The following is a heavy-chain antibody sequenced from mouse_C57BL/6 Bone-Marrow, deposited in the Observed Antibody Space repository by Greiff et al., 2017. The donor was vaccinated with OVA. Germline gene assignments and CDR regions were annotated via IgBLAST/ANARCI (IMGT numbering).Heavy chain of an antibody. CDR3: AAYYYGSAAY. V-gene: IGHV5-17*01. CDR2: ISSGSSTI. CDR1: GFTFSDYG. Sequence: EVKVVESGGGLVKPGGSLKLSCAASGFTFSDYGMHWVRQAPEKGLEWVAYISSGSSTIYYADTVKGRFTISRDNAKNTLFLQMTSLRSEDTAMYYCAAYYYGSAAYWGQGTTLTVSS. D-gene: IGHD1-1*01. J-gene: IGHJ2*01.